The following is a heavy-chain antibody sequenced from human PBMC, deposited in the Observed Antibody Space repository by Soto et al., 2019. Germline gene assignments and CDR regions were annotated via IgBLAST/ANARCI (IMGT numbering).Heavy chain of an antibody. CDR1: GGSFSGYY. Sequence: QVQLQQWGAGLLKLSETLSLPCAVYGGSFSGYYWTWFRHPPGKGLEWMGEINHSGSTNYNPSLKSRVTISVDTSKNQFSLKLSSVTAADTAVYYCASGGTRGYSYVFSSLNYFDYWGQGTLVTVSS. J-gene: IGHJ4*02. D-gene: IGHD5-18*01. V-gene: IGHV4-34*01. CDR3: ASGGTRGYSYVFSSLNYFDY. CDR2: INHSGST.